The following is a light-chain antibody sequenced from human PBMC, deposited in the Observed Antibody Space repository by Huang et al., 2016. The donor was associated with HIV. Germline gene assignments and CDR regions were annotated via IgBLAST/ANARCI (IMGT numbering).Light chain of an antibody. CDR2: NVF. CDR1: QSLEYSDGNTY. CDR3: MQGTHWPPYT. V-gene: IGKV2-30*01. J-gene: IGKJ2*01. Sequence: DVVLNQSPLSLPVTLGQSASISCRSSQSLEYSDGNTYLSGFHQRPGQSPRRLIYNVFKRDAGVPDRFSGSGSGTDFTLKISRVEAEDVGIYYCMQGTHWPPYTFGQGTKLEI.